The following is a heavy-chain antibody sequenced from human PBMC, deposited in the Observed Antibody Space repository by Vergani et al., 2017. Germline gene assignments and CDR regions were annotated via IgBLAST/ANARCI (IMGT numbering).Heavy chain of an antibody. CDR2: IYYSGST. J-gene: IGHJ4*02. Sequence: QVQLQQWGAGLLKPSETLSLTCAVYGGSISSHYWSWIRQPPGKGLEWIGYIYYSGSTNYNPSLKSRVTISVDTSKNQFSLKLSSVTAADTAVYYCASLTRLYPYYFDYWGQGTLVTVSS. CDR1: GGSISSHY. V-gene: IGHV4-59*11. CDR3: ASLTRLYPYYFDY. D-gene: IGHD3-16*02.